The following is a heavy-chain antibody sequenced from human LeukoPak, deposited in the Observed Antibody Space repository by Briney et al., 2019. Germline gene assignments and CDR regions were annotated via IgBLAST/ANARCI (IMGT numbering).Heavy chain of an antibody. CDR2: IYYSGST. CDR3: ARRRSPSYYYHGMDV. J-gene: IGHJ6*02. D-gene: IGHD2-15*01. Sequence: SETLSLTCTVSGGSISSYYWSWIRQPPGKGLEWIWYIYYSGSTNYNPSLKSRVTISVDTSKNQFSLKLSSVTAADTAVYYCARRRSPSYYYHGMDVWGQGTTVTVSS. V-gene: IGHV4-59*08. CDR1: GGSISSYY.